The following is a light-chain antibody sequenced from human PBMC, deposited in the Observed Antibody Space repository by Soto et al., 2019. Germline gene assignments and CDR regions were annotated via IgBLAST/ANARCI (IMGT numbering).Light chain of an antibody. CDR2: AAS. CDR1: QGINDY. V-gene: IGKV1-9*01. CDR3: QQFDVYPLT. Sequence: DIQLTQSPSFLSASVGDRVTITCRASQGINDYLAWYQQKPGKAPKLLIYAASTLQSEVPSRFSGSASGTEFTLTNSSLQPEDFATYYCQQFDVYPLTFGGGTKVEIK. J-gene: IGKJ4*01.